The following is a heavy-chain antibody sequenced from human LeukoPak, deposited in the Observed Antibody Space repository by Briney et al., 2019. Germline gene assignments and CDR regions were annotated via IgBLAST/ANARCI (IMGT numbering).Heavy chain of an antibody. V-gene: IGHV1-69*01. D-gene: IGHD3-10*01. CDR2: IIPIFGTA. J-gene: IGHJ4*02. CDR3: ARSRGDLSTWVDY. Sequence: ASVKVSCKASGGTFSSYAISWVRQAPGQGLEWMGGIIPIFGTANYAQKFQGRVTITADESTSTAYMELSSLRSEDTAVYYCARSRGDLSTWVDYWGQGTLVTVSS. CDR1: GGTFSSYA.